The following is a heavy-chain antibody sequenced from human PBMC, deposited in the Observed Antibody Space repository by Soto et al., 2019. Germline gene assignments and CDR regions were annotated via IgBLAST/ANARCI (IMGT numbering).Heavy chain of an antibody. J-gene: IGHJ5*02. CDR1: GGSISSGGYY. D-gene: IGHD3-10*01. CDR2: IYYSGST. Sequence: LSLTCTVSGGSISSGGYYWSWIRQHPGKGLEWIGYIYYSGSTYYNPSLKSRITISVDTSKNQFSLKLSSVTAADTAVYYCARERITMVRGTNWFDPWGQGPWSPSPQ. V-gene: IGHV4-31*03. CDR3: ARERITMVRGTNWFDP.